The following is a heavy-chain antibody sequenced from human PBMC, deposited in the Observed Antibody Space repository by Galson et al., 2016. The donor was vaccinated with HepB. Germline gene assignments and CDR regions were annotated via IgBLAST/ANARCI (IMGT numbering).Heavy chain of an antibody. CDR1: GASIRGGAFY. CDR2: IYYNGSA. Sequence: TLSLTCTVSGASIRGGAFYWNWIRHHPGKGLEWIGYIYYNGSASYNPSLKSRITMSVDTFKSQFSLKLSSVTAADTAVYYCARGSLWYDYWGQGTLVTVSS. CDR3: ARGSLWYDY. J-gene: IGHJ4*02. D-gene: IGHD6-13*01. V-gene: IGHV4-31*03.